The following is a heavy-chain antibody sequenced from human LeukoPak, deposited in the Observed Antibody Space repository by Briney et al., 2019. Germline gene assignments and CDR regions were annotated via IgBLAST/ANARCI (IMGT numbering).Heavy chain of an antibody. CDR1: GYTFTSYG. Sequence: ASVKVSCKASGYTFTSYGISWVRQAPGQGLEWMGWISAYNGNTNYAQKLQGRVTMTTDTSTSTAYMELSSLRSEDTAVYYCARDRSGWYDYYFDYWGQGTLVTVSS. CDR3: ARDRSGWYDYYFDY. J-gene: IGHJ4*02. D-gene: IGHD6-19*01. CDR2: ISAYNGNT. V-gene: IGHV1-18*01.